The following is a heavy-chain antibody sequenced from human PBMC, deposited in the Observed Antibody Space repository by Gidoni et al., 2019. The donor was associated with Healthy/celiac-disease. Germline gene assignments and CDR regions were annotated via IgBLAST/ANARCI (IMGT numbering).Heavy chain of an antibody. Sequence: EVQLVESGGGLVKPGGSLRLSCAASGFTFSNAWMNWVRQAPGKGLEWVGRIKSKTDGGTTDYAAPVKGRFTISRDDSKNTLYLQMNSLKTEDTAVYYCTTDHTPDPTYYYYYGMDVWGQGTTVTVSS. CDR2: IKSKTDGGTT. J-gene: IGHJ6*02. CDR3: TTDHTPDPTYYYYYGMDV. V-gene: IGHV3-15*07. CDR1: GFTFSNAW.